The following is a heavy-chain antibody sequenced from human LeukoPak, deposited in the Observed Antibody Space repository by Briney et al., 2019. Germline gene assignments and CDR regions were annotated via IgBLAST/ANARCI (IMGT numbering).Heavy chain of an antibody. CDR3: ARYRNEALFAFDI. Sequence: KPSETLSLTCTVSGDSISNYYWSWIRQPPGKGLEWIGYIYYSGSTNYNPSLKSRVTISVDTSKNQFSLELSSVTAADTAVYYCARYRNEALFAFDIWGQGTMVTVSS. D-gene: IGHD1-14*01. V-gene: IGHV4-59*01. J-gene: IGHJ3*02. CDR1: GDSISNYY. CDR2: IYYSGST.